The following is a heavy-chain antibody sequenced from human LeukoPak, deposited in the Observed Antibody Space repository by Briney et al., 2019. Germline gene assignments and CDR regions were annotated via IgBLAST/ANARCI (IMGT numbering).Heavy chain of an antibody. CDR2: IYSGGST. CDR3: AREGASSSFDY. V-gene: IGHV3-53*01. CDR1: GFSVSSKH. Sequence: GGSLRLSCAASGFSVSSKHMSWVRQAPGKGLEWVSIIYSGGSTYYADSVKGRFTISRDNSKNTLYLQMNSLRAEDTAVYHCAREGASSSFDYWGQGTLVTVSS. J-gene: IGHJ4*02.